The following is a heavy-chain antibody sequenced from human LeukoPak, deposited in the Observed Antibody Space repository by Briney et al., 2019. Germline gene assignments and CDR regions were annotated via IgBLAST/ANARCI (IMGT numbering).Heavy chain of an antibody. CDR2: INPNSGGT. V-gene: IGHV1-2*06. J-gene: IGHJ4*02. CDR1: GYTFTGYY. Sequence: ASVKVSCKASGYTFTGYYMHWVRQAPGQGLEWMGRINPNSGGTNYAQKFQGRVTKTRDTSISTAYMELSRLRSDDTAVYYCARDRDVLLWFGDTYYFDYWGQGTLVTVSS. D-gene: IGHD3-10*01. CDR3: ARDRDVLLWFGDTYYFDY.